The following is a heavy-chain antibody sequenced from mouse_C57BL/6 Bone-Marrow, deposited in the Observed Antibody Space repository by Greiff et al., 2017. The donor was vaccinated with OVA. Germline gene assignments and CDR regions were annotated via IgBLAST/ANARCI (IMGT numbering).Heavy chain of an antibody. D-gene: IGHD3-2*02. CDR1: GFTFSDFY. J-gene: IGHJ1*03. CDR2: SRNKANDYTT. Sequence: EVNVVESGGGLVQSGRSLRLSCATSGFTFSDFYMEWVRQAPGKGLEWIAASRNKANDYTTEYSASVKGRFIVSRDTSQSILYLQMNALRAEDTAIYYCARDEANHWYFDVWGTGTTVTVSS. CDR3: ARDEANHWYFDV. V-gene: IGHV7-1*01.